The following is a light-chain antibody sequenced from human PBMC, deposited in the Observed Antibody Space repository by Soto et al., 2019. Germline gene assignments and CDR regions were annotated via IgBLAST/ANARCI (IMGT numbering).Light chain of an antibody. V-gene: IGKV3-20*01. CDR3: QQYGSSPPWT. J-gene: IGKJ1*01. Sequence: ELVLTPPPATLYVSPGERATLSCRASQSVSSSCLAWYQQKPGQAPRLLIYGASSRATGIPDRFSGSGSGTDFTLTISRREPEDVALYYCQQYGSSPPWTFGQGTKVDIK. CDR2: GAS. CDR1: QSVSSSC.